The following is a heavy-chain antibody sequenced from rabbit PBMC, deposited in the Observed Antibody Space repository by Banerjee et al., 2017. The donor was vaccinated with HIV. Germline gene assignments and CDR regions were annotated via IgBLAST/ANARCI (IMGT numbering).Heavy chain of an antibody. CDR2: IDTYNGDT. D-gene: IGHD2-1*01. CDR1: GFDFSSIYY. V-gene: IGHV1S40*01. CDR3: ARDYKYDDYGDFKL. J-gene: IGHJ4*01. Sequence: QSLEESGGDLVKPGASLTLTCTASGFDFSSIYYMCWVRQAPGKGLEWIACIDTYNGDTYYASWAKGRFTISKTSSTTVTLLMTSLTAADTATYFCARDYKYDDYGDFKLWGQGTLVTVS.